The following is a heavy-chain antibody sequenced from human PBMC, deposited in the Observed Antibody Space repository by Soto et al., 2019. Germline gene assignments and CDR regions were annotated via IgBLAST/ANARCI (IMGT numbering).Heavy chain of an antibody. J-gene: IGHJ4*02. Sequence: SETLSLTCTVSGGSISSYYWSWIRQPPGKGLEWIGYIYYSGSTNYNPSLKSRVTISVDTSKNQFSLKLSSVTAADTAVYYCARGPPIYDSSGYYYDSWGQGTLVTVSS. CDR3: ARGPPIYDSSGYYYDS. CDR2: IYYSGST. D-gene: IGHD3-22*01. CDR1: GGSISSYY. V-gene: IGHV4-59*01.